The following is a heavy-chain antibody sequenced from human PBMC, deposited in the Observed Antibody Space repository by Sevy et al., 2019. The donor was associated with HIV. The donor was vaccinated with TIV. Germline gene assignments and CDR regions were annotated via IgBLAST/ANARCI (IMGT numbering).Heavy chain of an antibody. CDR3: ARVRDCGGNCYPHYFDY. J-gene: IGHJ4*02. D-gene: IGHD2-21*01. V-gene: IGHV2-5*02. CDR1: GFSLSTSGVG. CDR2: ISWDDDH. Sequence: SGPTLVNPTQTLTLTCTFSGFSLSTSGVGVGWIRQPPGKALEWLALISWDDDHYYSPSLKNRLTITKDTSKNQVVLTMTNMDPVDTATYSCARVRDCGGNCYPHYFDYWGQGTLVTVSS.